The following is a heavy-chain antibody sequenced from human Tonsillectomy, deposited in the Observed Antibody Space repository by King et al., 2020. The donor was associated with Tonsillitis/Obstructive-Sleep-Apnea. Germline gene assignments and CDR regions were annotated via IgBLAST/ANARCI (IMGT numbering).Heavy chain of an antibody. D-gene: IGHD3-10*01. Sequence: VQLVESGGGLVQPGGSLRLSCAASGFNFSSDAMSWVRQAPGKGLAWVSTISDSGSSTYYADSVKGRFTFSRDNSKNTLYLQMNSLRAEDTAVYYCAKDRGALTTTNLARVGAFDMWGQGTLVTVSS. CDR2: ISDSGSST. CDR1: GFNFSSDA. CDR3: AKDRGALTTTNLARVGAFDM. V-gene: IGHV3-23*04. J-gene: IGHJ3*02.